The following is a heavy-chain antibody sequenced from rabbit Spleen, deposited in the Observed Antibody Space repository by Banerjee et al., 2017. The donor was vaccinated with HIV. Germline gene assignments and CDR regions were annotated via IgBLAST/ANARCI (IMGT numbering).Heavy chain of an antibody. J-gene: IGHJ4*01. CDR2: INAATAKP. CDR3: ARDLVGVIGWNFYL. D-gene: IGHD1-1*01. CDR1: GFSFSDRDV. V-gene: IGHV1S45*01. Sequence: QEQLVESGGGLVQPEGSLTLTCKASGFSFSDRDVMCWVRQAPGKGLEWIACINAATAKPVYATLAKGRFTISRTSSTTVTLRMTSLTAADRATYFCARDLVGVIGWNFYLWGQGTLVTVS.